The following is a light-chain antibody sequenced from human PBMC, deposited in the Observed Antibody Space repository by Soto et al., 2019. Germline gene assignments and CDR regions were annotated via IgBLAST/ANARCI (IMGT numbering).Light chain of an antibody. CDR1: QSISSW. J-gene: IGKJ1*01. Sequence: IQLTQSPSPLSASVGDRVTITCRASQSISSWLAWYQQKPGKAPKLLISDASSLESGVPSRFSGSGSGTDFTLTISSLQPDDVATYSCQRYNSYFPTMFGQGTKVDIK. CDR3: QRYNSYFPTM. V-gene: IGKV1-5*01. CDR2: DAS.